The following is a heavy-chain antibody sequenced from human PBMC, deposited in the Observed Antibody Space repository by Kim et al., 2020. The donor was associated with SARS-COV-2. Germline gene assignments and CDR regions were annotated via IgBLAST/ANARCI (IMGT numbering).Heavy chain of an antibody. CDR1: GFTFGDYA. CDR3: TRIFTASRTYNDFWSGHPDDYADYGMDV. V-gene: IGHV3-49*04. D-gene: IGHD3-3*01. Sequence: GGSLRLSCTASGFTFGDYAMSWVRQAPGKGLEWVGFIRSKADGGTTEYAASVKGRFTISRDDSKSIAYLQMNSLKTEDTAVYYCTRIFTASRTYNDFWSGHPDDYADYGMDVWGQGTPVTVSS. CDR2: IRSKADGGTT. J-gene: IGHJ6*02.